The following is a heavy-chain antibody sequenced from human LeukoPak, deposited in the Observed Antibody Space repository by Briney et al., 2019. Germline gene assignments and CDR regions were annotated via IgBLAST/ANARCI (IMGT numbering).Heavy chain of an antibody. D-gene: IGHD2-2*01. Sequence: GGSLRLPCAASRFTFSSYGMHWVRQAPGKGLEWVAFIRYGGSSKYYADSVKGRFTISRDNSKNTLYLQMNSLGAEDTAVYYCAKVRYCSSTGCYRLATRLLSNNGFDYWGQGNLVTVSA. J-gene: IGHJ4*02. CDR1: RFTFSSYG. V-gene: IGHV3-30*02. CDR3: AKVRYCSSTGCYRLATRLLSNNGFDY. CDR2: IRYGGSSK.